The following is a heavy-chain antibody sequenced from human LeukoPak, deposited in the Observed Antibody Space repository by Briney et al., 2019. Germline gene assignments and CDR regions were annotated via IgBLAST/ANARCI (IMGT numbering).Heavy chain of an antibody. CDR3: ARGEVWCNSTSCYSYYYYGMDV. Sequence: SETLSLTCAVYGGSFSGYYWSWIRQPPGKGLEWIGEINHSGSTNYNPSLKSRVTISVDTSKNQFSLKLSSVTAADTAVYYCARGEVWCNSTSCYSYYYYGMDVWGQGTTVSVSS. J-gene: IGHJ6*02. V-gene: IGHV4-34*01. D-gene: IGHD2-2*01. CDR1: GGSFSGYY. CDR2: INHSGST.